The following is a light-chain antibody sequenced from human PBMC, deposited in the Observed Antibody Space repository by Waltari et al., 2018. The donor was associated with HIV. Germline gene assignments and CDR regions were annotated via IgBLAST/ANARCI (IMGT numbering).Light chain of an antibody. J-gene: IGKJ4*01. V-gene: IGKV1-33*01. Sequence: DIQMTQSPSSLSASIGDRVIITCQASQDISKYLNWYQQKPGKAPQLLIYDASNLDTGVPSRSNGRVSGTDFTFTSLSLHPEDIATYYWHQYNDFPPFAGGTKV. CDR2: DAS. CDR3: HQYNDFPP. CDR1: QDISKY.